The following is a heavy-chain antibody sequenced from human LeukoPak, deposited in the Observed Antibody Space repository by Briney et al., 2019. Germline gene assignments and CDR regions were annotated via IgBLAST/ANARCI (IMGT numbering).Heavy chain of an antibody. D-gene: IGHD4-11*01. Sequence: PSETLSLTCTVSGGSISSYYWSWIRQPPGKGLEWIGGIHHGEETKYNPSLKGRVAISVDNSKNQVSLKVTSVTAADTAIYYCVKETDYSRPNLFAPWGQGTLVTVSS. J-gene: IGHJ5*02. V-gene: IGHV4-59*12. CDR3: VKETDYSRPNLFAP. CDR1: GGSISSYY. CDR2: IHHGEET.